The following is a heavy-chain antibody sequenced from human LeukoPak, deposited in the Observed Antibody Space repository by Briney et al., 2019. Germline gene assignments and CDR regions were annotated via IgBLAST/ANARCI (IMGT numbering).Heavy chain of an antibody. D-gene: IGHD5-18*01. CDR1: GYSISSGYY. V-gene: IGHV4-38-2*02. J-gene: IGHJ6*03. Sequence: SETLSLTCTVSGYSISSGYYWGWIRQPPGKGLEWIGSIYHSGSTYYNPSLKSRVTISVDTSKNQFSLKLSSVTAADTAVYYCASPAMAFIDQGRYNYYYYMDVWGKGTTVTVSS. CDR3: ASPAMAFIDQGRYNYYYYMDV. CDR2: IYHSGST.